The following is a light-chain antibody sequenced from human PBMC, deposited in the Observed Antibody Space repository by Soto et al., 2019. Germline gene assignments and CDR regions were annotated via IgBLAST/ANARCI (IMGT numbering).Light chain of an antibody. CDR2: GAS. CDR1: QSVSSDY. J-gene: IGKJ4*01. Sequence: EIVLTQSPGTRSLSPGERATLSCRASQSVSSDYLAWYQQKAGQVPRLLIYGASSRATGIPDRFSGSGSGTDFTLTISGLEPEDFAVYYCQQYVRSPLTFGGGTKVDIK. CDR3: QQYVRSPLT. V-gene: IGKV3-20*01.